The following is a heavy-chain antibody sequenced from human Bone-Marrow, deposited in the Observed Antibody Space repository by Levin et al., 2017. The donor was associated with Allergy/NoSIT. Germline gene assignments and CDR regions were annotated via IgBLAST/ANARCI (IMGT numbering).Heavy chain of an antibody. CDR2: VFYSGAT. D-gene: IGHD4-11*01. V-gene: IGHV4-39*01. CDR1: GDSISSSSSY. J-gene: IGHJ2*01. CDR3: ARTETRGLDWYFDL. Sequence: SETLSLTCNVSGDSISSSSSYWGWIRQPPGTGLEWIGSVFYSGATYYNPSLKNRVTISVDTSNDQFSLKIDSVAATDTAVYYCARTETRGLDWYFDLWGRGTLVSVSS.